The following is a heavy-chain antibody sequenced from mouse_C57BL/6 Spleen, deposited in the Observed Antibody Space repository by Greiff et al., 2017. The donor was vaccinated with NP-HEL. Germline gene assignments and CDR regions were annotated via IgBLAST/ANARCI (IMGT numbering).Heavy chain of an antibody. CDR3: ARNRGYGSSYYAMDY. V-gene: IGHV2-2*01. D-gene: IGHD1-1*01. CDR2: IWRGGST. Sequence: QVQLKEPGPGLVQPSPSLSITCTVSGFSLTSYGVHWVRQSPGQGLEWLGVIWRGGSTDYNAAFISRLSISKDNSKSQVFFKMNSLQADDTAIYYCARNRGYGSSYYAMDYWGQGTSVTVAS. J-gene: IGHJ4*01. CDR1: GFSLTSYG.